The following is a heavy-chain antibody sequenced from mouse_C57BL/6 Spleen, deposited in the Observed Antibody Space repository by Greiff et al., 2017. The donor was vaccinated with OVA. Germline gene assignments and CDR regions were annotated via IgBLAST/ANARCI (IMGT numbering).Heavy chain of an antibody. Sequence: VQLQQPGAELVKPGASVKLSCKASGYTFTSYWMHWVKQRPGQGLEWIGMIHPNGGSTNYNEKFKGKSTLTVDKSFSTAYMQLSSLTSEDSAVDDCAISEAITTVEATDAIDYWGQGTSVTVSS. V-gene: IGHV1-64*01. CDR1: GYTFTSYW. CDR3: AISEAITTVEATDAIDY. CDR2: IHPNGGST. J-gene: IGHJ4*01. D-gene: IGHD1-1*01.